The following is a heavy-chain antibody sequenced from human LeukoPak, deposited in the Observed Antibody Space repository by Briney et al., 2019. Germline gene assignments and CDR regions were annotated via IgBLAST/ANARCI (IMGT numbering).Heavy chain of an antibody. CDR2: ISGSGGST. D-gene: IGHD5-18*01. Sequence: GGSLRLSCAASGFTFSSYAVSWVRQAPGKGLEWVSAISGSGGSTYYADSVKGRFTISRDNSKNTLFLHMNSLRTEDAAVYYCAKDPFGAYSYGYFDYWGQGTLVTVSS. CDR3: AKDPFGAYSYGYFDY. J-gene: IGHJ4*02. CDR1: GFTFSSYA. V-gene: IGHV3-23*01.